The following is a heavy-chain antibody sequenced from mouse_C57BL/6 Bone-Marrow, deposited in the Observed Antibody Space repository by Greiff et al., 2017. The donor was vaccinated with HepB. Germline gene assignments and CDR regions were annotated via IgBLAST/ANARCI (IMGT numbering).Heavy chain of an antibody. CDR1: GYAFTNYL. V-gene: IGHV1-54*01. J-gene: IGHJ3*01. CDR2: FNPGSGGT. CDR3: ASGYYYGSSRFAY. Sequence: QVQLQQSGAELVRPGTSVKVSCKASGYAFTNYLIEWVKQRPGQGLAWIGVFNPGSGGTNYNEKFKGKATLTADKSSSTAYMQLSSLTSEDSAVYFCASGYYYGSSRFAYWGQGTLVTVSA. D-gene: IGHD1-1*01.